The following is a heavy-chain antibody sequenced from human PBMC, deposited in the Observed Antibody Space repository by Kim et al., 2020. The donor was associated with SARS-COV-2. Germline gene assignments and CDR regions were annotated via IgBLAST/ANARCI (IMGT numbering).Heavy chain of an antibody. J-gene: IGHJ6*02. Sequence: GGSLRLSCAASGFTFSNNGMHWVRQAPGRGLEWVAIIWYNGSNKFYADSVKGRFTISRDNSKNTLYLQMNNLRAEDTAVYYCVRDGISTANYHYFGMDVWGQATTVTVSS. CDR2: IWYNGSNK. V-gene: IGHV3-33*01. D-gene: IGHD1-1*01. CDR3: VRDGISTANYHYFGMDV. CDR1: GFTFSNNG.